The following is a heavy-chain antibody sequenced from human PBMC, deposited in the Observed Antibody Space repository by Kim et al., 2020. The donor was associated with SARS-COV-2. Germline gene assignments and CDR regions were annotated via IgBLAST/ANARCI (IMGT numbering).Heavy chain of an antibody. V-gene: IGHV3-23*01. D-gene: IGHD3-22*01. CDR1: GFTFSSYA. CDR2: ISGSGGST. J-gene: IGHJ4*02. Sequence: GGSLRLSCAASGFTFSSYAMSWVRQAPGKGLEWVSAISGSGGSTYYADSVKGRFTISRDNSKNTLYLQMNSLRAEDTAVYYCAKEGRITMIGGYYFDYWGQGTLVTVSS. CDR3: AKEGRITMIGGYYFDY.